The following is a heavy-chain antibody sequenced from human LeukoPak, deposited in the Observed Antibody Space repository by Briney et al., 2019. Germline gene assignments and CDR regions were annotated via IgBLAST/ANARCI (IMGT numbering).Heavy chain of an antibody. D-gene: IGHD1-7*01. CDR1: GGSISYYY. J-gene: IGHJ4*02. CDR3: ARDSNWNYDY. CDR2: IYYSGST. Sequence: PSETLSLTCTVSGGSISYYYWTWVRQPPGKGLECIGYIYYSGSTNYNPSLKSRVTISVDTSKDQFSLNLTSVTPADTAVYYCARDSNWNYDYWGQGTPVTVSS. V-gene: IGHV4-59*01.